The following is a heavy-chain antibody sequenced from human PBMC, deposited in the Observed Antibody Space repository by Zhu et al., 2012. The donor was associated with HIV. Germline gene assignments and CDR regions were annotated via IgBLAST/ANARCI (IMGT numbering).Heavy chain of an antibody. CDR1: GDSISSGSYY. CDR3: ARRHLGWHAFDI. V-gene: IGHV4-39*01. D-gene: IGHD3-3*01. J-gene: IGHJ3*02. Sequence: QVQLQESGPGLVKPSETLSLTCSFSGDSISSGSYYWAWVRQSPGKGLEWIGSIAYDGTTFHNPSLRSRVTIFVDTSKTQFSLTLTSVSAADTAVYFYXARRHLGWHAFDIWGRGTVVTVSS. CDR2: IAYDGTT.